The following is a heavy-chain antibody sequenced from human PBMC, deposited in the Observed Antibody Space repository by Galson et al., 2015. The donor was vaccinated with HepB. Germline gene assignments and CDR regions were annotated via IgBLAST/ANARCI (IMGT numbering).Heavy chain of an antibody. CDR2: FDPEDGET. CDR3: ATELTGDGPHWYFDL. CDR1: GYTLTELS. J-gene: IGHJ2*01. D-gene: IGHD7-27*01. Sequence: SVKVSCKVSGYTLTELSMHWVRQAPGKGLEWMGGFDPEDGETIYAQKFQGRVTMTEDTSTDTAYMELSSLRSEDTAVYYCATELTGDGPHWYFDLWGRGTLVTVSS. V-gene: IGHV1-24*01.